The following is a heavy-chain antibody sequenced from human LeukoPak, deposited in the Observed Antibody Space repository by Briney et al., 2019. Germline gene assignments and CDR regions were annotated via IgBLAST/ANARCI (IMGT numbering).Heavy chain of an antibody. CDR3: ARQEYSGSYYVY. CDR2: IDPSDSYT. D-gene: IGHD1-26*01. Sequence: GESLKISCKGSGYSFSNYWISWVRQMPGKGLEWRGRIDPSDSYTNYSPSFQGHVTISADKSISTAYLQWNSLKASDTAIYYCARQEYSGSYYVYWGQGTLVTVSS. J-gene: IGHJ4*02. V-gene: IGHV5-10-1*01. CDR1: GYSFSNYW.